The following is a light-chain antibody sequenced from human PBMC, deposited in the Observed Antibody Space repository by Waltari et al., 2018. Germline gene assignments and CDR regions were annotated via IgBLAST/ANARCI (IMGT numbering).Light chain of an antibody. Sequence: EIVLTQSPDTLSLSPGERATLSCRASQSIGRYLVWYQQKHGQAPRLLIYGASTRASGITDGFSGSGSWTDFSLTISRLEPEDFAVYHCQKHDRLPATFGQGTKVEIK. CDR1: QSIGRY. V-gene: IGKV3-20*01. CDR2: GAS. CDR3: QKHDRLPAT. J-gene: IGKJ1*01.